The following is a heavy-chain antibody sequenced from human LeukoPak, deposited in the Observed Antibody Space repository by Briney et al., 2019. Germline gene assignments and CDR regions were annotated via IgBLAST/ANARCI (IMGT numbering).Heavy chain of an antibody. CDR1: GGSFSNYD. CDR2: IHHSGRT. D-gene: IGHD3-3*01. V-gene: IGHV4-34*01. J-gene: IGHJ5*01. Sequence: PLETLSLTCAVYGGSFSNYDWTCIRQPPGKGLEWIGEIHHSGRTNYNPSLKSRITISADTSKKQFSLRLSSVTAADTAVYYCAGGRSRVTIFGVALNWLDSWGQGNLVTVSS. CDR3: AGGRSRVTIFGVALNWLDS.